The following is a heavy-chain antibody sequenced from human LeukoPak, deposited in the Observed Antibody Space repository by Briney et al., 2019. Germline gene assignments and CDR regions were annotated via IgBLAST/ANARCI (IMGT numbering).Heavy chain of an antibody. CDR3: AKAPGSSWAAFDS. D-gene: IGHD6-13*01. J-gene: IGHJ4*02. CDR1: GFTFSSYS. Sequence: GGSLRLSCAASGFTFSSYSMSWVRQAPGKGLEWVSSISGSGDNTYHADSLKGRFSISRDSSKNAVYLQMNSRRAEDTALYYCAKAPGSSWAAFDSWGQGTLVTVSS. V-gene: IGHV3-23*01. CDR2: ISGSGDNT.